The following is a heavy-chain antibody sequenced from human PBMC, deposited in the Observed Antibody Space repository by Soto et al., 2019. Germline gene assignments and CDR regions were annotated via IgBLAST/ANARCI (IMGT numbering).Heavy chain of an antibody. CDR2: INHSGST. CDR1: GGSFGGYY. CDR3: ARRIARSFDY. J-gene: IGHJ4*02. D-gene: IGHD2-21*01. V-gene: IGHV4-34*01. Sequence: SETLSLTCAVYGGSFGGYYWSWIRQPPGKGLEWIGEINHSGSTNYNPSLKSRVTISVDTSKNQFSLKLSSVTAADTAVYYCARRIARSFDYWGQGTLVTVSS.